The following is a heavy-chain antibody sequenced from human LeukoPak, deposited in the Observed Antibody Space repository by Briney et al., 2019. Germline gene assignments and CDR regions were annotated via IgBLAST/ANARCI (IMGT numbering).Heavy chain of an antibody. CDR3: ARSLNDAFDI. V-gene: IGHV3-53*01. CDR2: IYSGGST. CDR1: GFTFSSYV. J-gene: IGHJ3*02. Sequence: PGGSLRLSCAASGFTFSSYVMSWVRQAPGKGLEWVSVIYSGGSTYYADSVKGRFTISRDNSKNTLYLQMNSLRAEDTAVYYCARSLNDAFDIWGQGTMVTVSS.